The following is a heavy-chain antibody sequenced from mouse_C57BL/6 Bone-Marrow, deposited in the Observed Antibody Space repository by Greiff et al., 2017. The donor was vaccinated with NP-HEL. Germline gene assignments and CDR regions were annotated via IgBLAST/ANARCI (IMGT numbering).Heavy chain of an antibody. J-gene: IGHJ2*01. CDR1: GFTFSSYG. CDR3: ARHSGLYFDY. CDR2: ISSGGSYT. V-gene: IGHV5-6*02. D-gene: IGHD3-1*01. Sequence: EVKLVESGGDLVKPGGSQKLSCAASGFTFSSYGMSWVRQTPDKRLEWVATISSGGSYTYYPDSVKGRFTISRDNAKNTLYLQMSSLKSEDTAMYYCARHSGLYFDYWGQGTTLTVSS.